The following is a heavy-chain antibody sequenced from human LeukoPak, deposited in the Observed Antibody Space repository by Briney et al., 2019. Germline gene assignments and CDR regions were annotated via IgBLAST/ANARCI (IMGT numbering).Heavy chain of an antibody. CDR3: ARDPSSWSGYYDY. J-gene: IGHJ4*02. V-gene: IGHV3-30*01. Sequence: PGRSLRLSCAASGFTFSTFAMHWVRQAPGKGLEWVAVISYDGSYKYYADSVKGRFTISRDNSKNTLYLQMNSLRAEDTAVYYCARDPSSWSGYYDYWGQGTLVTVSS. D-gene: IGHD3-3*01. CDR1: GFTFSTFA. CDR2: ISYDGSYK.